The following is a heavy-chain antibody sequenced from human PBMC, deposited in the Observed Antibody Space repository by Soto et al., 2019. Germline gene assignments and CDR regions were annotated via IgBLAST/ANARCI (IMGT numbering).Heavy chain of an antibody. J-gene: IGHJ4*02. V-gene: IGHV1-18*01. CDR3: ARERLGDLSFDF. Sequence: QVPLVQSGTEVKKPGASVKVSCKAAGYTFTTYGISWVRQAPGQGLEWMGWISPYNGNIDYAQKFQGRVTMSADTPTSTAYMEVRSLRSDDTAVYYCARERLGDLSFDFWGLGTLVTVSS. D-gene: IGHD3-16*02. CDR2: ISPYNGNI. CDR1: GYTFTTYG.